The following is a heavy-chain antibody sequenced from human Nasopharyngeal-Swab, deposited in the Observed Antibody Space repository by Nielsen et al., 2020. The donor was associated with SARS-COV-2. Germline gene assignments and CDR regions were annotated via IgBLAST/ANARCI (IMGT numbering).Heavy chain of an antibody. CDR1: GFTVSSNY. Sequence: RGSLRLSCTASGFTVSSNYMSWVRQAPGKGLEWVSVIYSGGSTYYADSVKGRFTISRDNSKNTLYLQMNSLRAEDTAVYYCARPTYYDYYGMDVWGQGTTVTVSS. J-gene: IGHJ6*02. CDR2: IYSGGST. V-gene: IGHV3-53*01. CDR3: ARPTYYDYYGMDV. D-gene: IGHD3-3*01.